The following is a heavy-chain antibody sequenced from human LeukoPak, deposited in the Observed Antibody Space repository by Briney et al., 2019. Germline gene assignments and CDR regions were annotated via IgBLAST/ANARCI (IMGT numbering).Heavy chain of an antibody. CDR1: GGSISSGGYY. J-gene: IGHJ6*03. CDR3: ARVPGYSYGYYYYYYMDV. CDR2: IYHSGST. D-gene: IGHD5-18*01. V-gene: IGHV4-30-2*01. Sequence: SETLSLTCTVSGGSISSGGYYWSWIRQPPGKGLEWIGYIYHSGSTYYNPSLKSRVTISVDTSKNQFSLKLSSVTAADTAVYYCARVPGYSYGYYYYYYMDVWGKGTTVTVSS.